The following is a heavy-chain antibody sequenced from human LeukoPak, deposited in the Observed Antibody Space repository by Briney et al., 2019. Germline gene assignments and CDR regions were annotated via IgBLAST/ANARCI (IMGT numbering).Heavy chain of an antibody. CDR2: INHSGST. CDR3: ARAHGWFGELLA. J-gene: IGHJ5*02. Sequence: PSETLSLTCAVYGGSFSGYYWSWIRQPPGKGLEGIGEINHSGSTNYNPSLKSRVTISVDTSKNQFSLKLSSVTAADTAVYYCARAHGWFGELLAWGQGTLVTVSS. D-gene: IGHD3-10*01. CDR1: GGSFSGYY. V-gene: IGHV4-34*01.